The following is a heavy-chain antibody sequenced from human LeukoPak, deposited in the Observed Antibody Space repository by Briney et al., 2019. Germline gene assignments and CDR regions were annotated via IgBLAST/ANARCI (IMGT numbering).Heavy chain of an antibody. V-gene: IGHV1-18*01. Sequence: ASVKVSCKASGGTFSSYAISWVRQAPGQGLEWMGWISAYNGNTNYAQKLQGRVTMTTDTSTSTAYMELRSLRSDDTAMYYCARLGYGGNFCDYWGQGTLVTVSS. D-gene: IGHD4-23*01. CDR2: ISAYNGNT. CDR3: ARLGYGGNFCDY. CDR1: GGTFSSYA. J-gene: IGHJ4*02.